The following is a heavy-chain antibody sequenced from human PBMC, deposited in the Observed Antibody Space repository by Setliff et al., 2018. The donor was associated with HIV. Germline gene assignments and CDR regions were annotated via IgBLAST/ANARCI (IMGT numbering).Heavy chain of an antibody. CDR1: GFTFNGYA. CDR2: ISSSSSSI. V-gene: IGHV3-48*02. D-gene: IGHD3-10*01. CDR3: AKVFAFGVDAFDI. J-gene: IGHJ3*02. Sequence: GVLRLSCVGSGFTFNGYAMNWVRQAPGKGLEWVSYISSSSSSIYYGDSVKGRFTISRDNAKNPLDLEMSSLRDEDTAVYYCAKVFAFGVDAFDIWGQGTVVTVSS.